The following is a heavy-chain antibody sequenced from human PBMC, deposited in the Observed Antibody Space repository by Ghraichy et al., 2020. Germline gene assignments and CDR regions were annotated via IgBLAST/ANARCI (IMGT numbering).Heavy chain of an antibody. CDR3: ARDLTAVAGTDY. D-gene: IGHD6-19*01. CDR2: INPNSGGT. J-gene: IGHJ4*02. CDR1: GYTFSDYY. Sequence: ASVKVSCKASGYTFSDYYMHWVRQAPGQGLEWMGWINPNSGGTNYAPKFQGRVTMTRDTFISTAYMELSRLTSDDTAMYYCARDLTAVAGTDYLGQGTLVTVSS. V-gene: IGHV1-2*02.